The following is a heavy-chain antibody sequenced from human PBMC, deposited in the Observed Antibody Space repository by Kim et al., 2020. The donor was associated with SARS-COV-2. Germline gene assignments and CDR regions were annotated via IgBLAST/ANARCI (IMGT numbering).Heavy chain of an antibody. CDR1: GFSFSDDW. CDR2: ITLDGLQI. D-gene: IGHD5-18*01. J-gene: IGHJ5*01. V-gene: IGHV3-74*01. CDR3: VRDLPVTSDS. Sequence: GGSLRLSCAASGFSFSDDWMHWVRQAPGKGLVWVSRITLDGLQIDYADSVKGRFTLSSDPAKNTLYLPLRSLRSADPATYFFVRDLPVTSDSCCHGPLVT.